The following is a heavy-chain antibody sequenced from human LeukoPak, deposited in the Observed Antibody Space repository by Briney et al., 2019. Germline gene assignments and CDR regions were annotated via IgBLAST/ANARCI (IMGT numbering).Heavy chain of an antibody. CDR1: GFTFSRYS. CDR3: ARAPITMVRGVINYFDY. J-gene: IGHJ4*02. Sequence: GGSLRLSCAASGFTFSRYSMNWVRQAPGEGLEWVSSISSSSSYIYYADSVKGRFTISRDNAKNSLYLQINSLRADDTAVYYCARAPITMVRGVINYFDYWGQGTLVTVSS. D-gene: IGHD3-10*01. V-gene: IGHV3-21*06. CDR2: ISSSSSYI.